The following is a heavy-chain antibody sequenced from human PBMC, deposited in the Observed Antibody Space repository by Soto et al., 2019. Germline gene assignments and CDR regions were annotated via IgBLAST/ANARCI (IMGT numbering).Heavy chain of an antibody. CDR1: GFPVSYGYY. Sequence: QVQLQESGPGLVKPSETLSLTCGVSGFPVSYGYYWGCIRQPPGKGLERLGSIYQSGKTYYNPSLKRRHTLSMDTAKNEFSVRLRSVTAADTAVYFCARLYSSSVSCYSDYWGPGVQVTVSS. CDR3: ARLYSSSVSCYSDY. CDR2: IYQSGKT. D-gene: IGHD2-2*01. J-gene: IGHJ4*02. V-gene: IGHV4-38-2*01.